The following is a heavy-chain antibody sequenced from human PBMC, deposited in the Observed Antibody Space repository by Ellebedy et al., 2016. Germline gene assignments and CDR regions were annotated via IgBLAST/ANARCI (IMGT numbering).Heavy chain of an antibody. CDR2: INPNSGGT. J-gene: IGHJ4*02. CDR1: GYTFPDYY. V-gene: IGHV1-2*02. Sequence: ASVKVSCXASGYTFPDYYMHWVRQAPGQGLEWMGWINPNSGGTNYAQRFQDRVTMTRDTSINTAYMDLSGLRSDDTAVYYCAVGDYIDYWGQGTLVTVSS. D-gene: IGHD4-17*01. CDR3: AVGDYIDY.